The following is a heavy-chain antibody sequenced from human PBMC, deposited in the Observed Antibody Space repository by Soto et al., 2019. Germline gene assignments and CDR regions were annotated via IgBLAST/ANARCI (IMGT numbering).Heavy chain of an antibody. J-gene: IGHJ6*02. V-gene: IGHV3-30-3*01. CDR2: ISYDGSNK. CDR3: ARDYYRFNSGYGFSMDV. CDR1: GFTFSIYG. D-gene: IGHD5-12*01. Sequence: PEVSLRLSSGHSGFTFSIYGMHWVRQAPGKGLEWVAVISYDGSNKYYADSVKGRFTISRDNSKNTLYLQMNSLRSEDTAVYYCARDYYRFNSGYGFSMDVWGQGT.